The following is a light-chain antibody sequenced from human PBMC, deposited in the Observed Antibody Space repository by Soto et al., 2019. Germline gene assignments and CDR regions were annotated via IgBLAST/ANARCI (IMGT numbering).Light chain of an antibody. Sequence: EIVLTQSPATLSLSPGERATLSCRARQNVSSYLAWYQQKPGQAPRLLIYDASNRATGIPARFSGSGSGTDFTLTIISLEPEDFAVYYCQQRSNWRTFGQGTKVEIK. CDR1: QNVSSY. J-gene: IGKJ1*01. V-gene: IGKV3-11*01. CDR3: QQRSNWRT. CDR2: DAS.